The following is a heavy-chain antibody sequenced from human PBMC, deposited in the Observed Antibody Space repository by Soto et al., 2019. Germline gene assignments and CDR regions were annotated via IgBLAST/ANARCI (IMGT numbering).Heavy chain of an antibody. V-gene: IGHV4-59*01. J-gene: IGHJ5*02. Sequence: XXTLSLTCTVSGGSISSYYWRWIRQPPGKGLEWIGYIYYSGSTNYNPSLKSRVTISVDTSKNQFSLKLSSVTAADTAVYYCAGYSYGLYNWFDPWGQGTLVTVSS. D-gene: IGHD5-18*01. CDR3: AGYSYGLYNWFDP. CDR1: GGSISSYY. CDR2: IYYSGST.